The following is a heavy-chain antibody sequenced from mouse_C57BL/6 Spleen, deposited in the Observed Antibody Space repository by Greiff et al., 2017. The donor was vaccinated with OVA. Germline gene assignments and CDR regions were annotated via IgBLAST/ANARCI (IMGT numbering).Heavy chain of an antibody. V-gene: IGHV1-72*01. J-gene: IGHJ3*01. CDR1: GYTFTSYW. CDR2: IDPNSGGT. Sequence: VQLQQPGAALVKPGASVKLSCKASGYTFTSYWMHWVKQRPGRGLEWIGRIDPNSGGTKYNEKFKSKATLTVDKPSSTAYMQLSSLTSEDSAVYYCARAKGIYYDYDAWFAYWGQGTLVTVSA. D-gene: IGHD2-4*01. CDR3: ARAKGIYYDYDAWFAY.